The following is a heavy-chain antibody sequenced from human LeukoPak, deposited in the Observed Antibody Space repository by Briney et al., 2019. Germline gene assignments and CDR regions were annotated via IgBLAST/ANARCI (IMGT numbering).Heavy chain of an antibody. Sequence: GGSLRLSCAASGFTFSSYWMHWVRQAPGKGLVWVSRINSDGSSTSYADSVKGRFTISRDNAKNSLYLQMNSPRAEDTAVYYCARGSGDFHFDYWGQGTLVTVSS. V-gene: IGHV3-74*01. CDR3: ARGSGDFHFDY. CDR2: INSDGSST. J-gene: IGHJ4*02. CDR1: GFTFSSYW. D-gene: IGHD4-17*01.